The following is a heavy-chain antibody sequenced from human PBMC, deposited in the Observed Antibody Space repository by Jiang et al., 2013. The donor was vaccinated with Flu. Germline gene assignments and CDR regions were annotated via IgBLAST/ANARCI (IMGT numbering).Heavy chain of an antibody. Sequence: GAEVKKPGESLKISCKGSGYSFTSYWIGWVRQMPGKGLEWMGIIYPGDSDTRYSPSFQGQVTISADKSISTAYLQWSSLKASDTAMYYCARGDYYDSSGYPDAFDIWGQGTMVTVSS. D-gene: IGHD3-22*01. J-gene: IGHJ3*02. CDR1: GYSFTSYW. CDR2: IYPGDSDT. V-gene: IGHV5-51*01. CDR3: ARGDYYDSSGYPDAFDI.